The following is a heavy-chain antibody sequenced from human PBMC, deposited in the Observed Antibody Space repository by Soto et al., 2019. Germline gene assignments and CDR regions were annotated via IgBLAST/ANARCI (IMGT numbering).Heavy chain of an antibody. Sequence: GVSQRLSCAASGFTCSSNSMNCVLESPRKLPGGWAVISYDGGSNYDADSVKGRFTISIDNSKNTLYLQMNSLRAEDTAVYYCARDREYCSCGSGAYYFDYWGQGTLVTVSS. CDR1: GFTCSSNS. CDR3: ARDREYCSCGSGAYYFDY. J-gene: IGHJ4*02. D-gene: IGHD2-15*01. V-gene: IGHV3-30-3*01. CDR2: ISYDGGSN.